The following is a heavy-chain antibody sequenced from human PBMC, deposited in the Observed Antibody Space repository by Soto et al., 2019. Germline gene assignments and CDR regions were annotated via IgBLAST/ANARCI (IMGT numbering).Heavy chain of an antibody. V-gene: IGHV1-8*01. D-gene: IGHD3-16*01. CDR2: MNAKRGDT. Sequence: QAHLEQSGAEVKRPGASVKVSCKASGYTFSDFDINWLRQASGQGPEWMGWMNAKRGDTFFAQRVQGKFNMPVDTSLSTAYMEVGSLTSDDTAMYYCARGNPFNYAGFDVWGQGTTVAVSS. CDR1: GYTFSDFD. J-gene: IGHJ6*02. CDR3: ARGNPFNYAGFDV.